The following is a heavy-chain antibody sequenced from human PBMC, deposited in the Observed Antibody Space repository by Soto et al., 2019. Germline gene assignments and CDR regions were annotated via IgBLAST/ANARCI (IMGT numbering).Heavy chain of an antibody. CDR3: TRAPYGGSRYYFAS. D-gene: IGHD1-26*01. V-gene: IGHV3-33*01. CDR2: IWYDGSNK. CDR1: GFSFSNYA. J-gene: IGHJ4*02. Sequence: QVQLVESGGGVVQPGKSLRLSCAASGFSFSNYAMHWVRQAPGKGLEWVAVIWYDGSNKYYADSVKGRFTISKDNSQTTVYLQMNSLRAEDTAVYYCTRAPYGGSRYYFASGGQGTLVTVSS.